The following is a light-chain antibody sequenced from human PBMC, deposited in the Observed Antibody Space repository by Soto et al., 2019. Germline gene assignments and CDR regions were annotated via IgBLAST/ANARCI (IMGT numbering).Light chain of an antibody. V-gene: IGKV3D-7*01. Sequence: PGERVTLSCMASQSVSSSYLTWYQQKPGQAPRLLIYGASTRATSIPARFSGSGSGTDFTLTISSLQPEHFAVYYCQQDYNLPQTFGQGTKVDIK. CDR3: QQDYNLPQT. CDR1: QSVSSSY. J-gene: IGKJ1*01. CDR2: GAS.